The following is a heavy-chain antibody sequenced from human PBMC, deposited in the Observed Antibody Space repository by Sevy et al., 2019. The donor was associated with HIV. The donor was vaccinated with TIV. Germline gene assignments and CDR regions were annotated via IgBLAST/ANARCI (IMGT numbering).Heavy chain of an antibody. CDR2: IYYSGST. V-gene: IGHV4-59*01. Sequence: SETLSITCTVSGGSISSYYWSWIRQPPGKGLEWIGYIYYSGSTNYNPSLKSRVTISVDTSKNQFSLKLSSVTAADTAVYYCARGHSSSWYHYWGQGTLVTVSS. CDR3: ARGHSSSWYHY. CDR1: GGSISSYY. J-gene: IGHJ4*02. D-gene: IGHD6-13*01.